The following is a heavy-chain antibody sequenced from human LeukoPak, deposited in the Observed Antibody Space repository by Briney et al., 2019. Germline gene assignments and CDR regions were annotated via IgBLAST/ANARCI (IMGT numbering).Heavy chain of an antibody. CDR2: IIPSDNRK. CDR1: GYTFTSNY. J-gene: IGHJ4*02. Sequence: ASVKVSCKASGYTFTSNYIHWVRQAPGQGLEWMGMIIPSDNRKIYTERFQGRVNMTRDTFTSTVYMELSSLRSEDTAVYYCARTVGSYFDNWGQGTPVTVSS. V-gene: IGHV1-46*01. D-gene: IGHD1-26*01. CDR3: ARTVGSYFDN.